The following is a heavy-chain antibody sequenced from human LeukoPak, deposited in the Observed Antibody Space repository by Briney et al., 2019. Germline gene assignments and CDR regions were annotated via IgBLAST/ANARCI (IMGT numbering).Heavy chain of an antibody. Sequence: SETLSLTCAVSGGSFSGYYWSWIRQPPGKGLEWIGEINHSGSTNYTPSLKSRVTISVDTSKNQFSLKLSSVTAADTAVYYCARESVSYSSSWYFDYWGQGTLVTVSS. CDR1: GGSFSGYY. V-gene: IGHV4-34*01. CDR2: INHSGST. D-gene: IGHD6-13*01. CDR3: ARESVSYSSSWYFDY. J-gene: IGHJ4*02.